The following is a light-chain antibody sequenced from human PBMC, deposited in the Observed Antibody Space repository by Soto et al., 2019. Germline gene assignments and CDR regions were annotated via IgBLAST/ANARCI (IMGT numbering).Light chain of an antibody. V-gene: IGLV1-40*01. J-gene: IGLJ2*01. Sequence: QSVLTQPPSVSGAPGQRVTISCTGSSSNIGAGYDVHWYQQLPGTAPKLLIYGNSNRPSGVPDRFSGSKSGTSASLAITGFQAEEEADYSCQSYDSSLSVVFGGGTKLTVL. CDR3: QSYDSSLSVV. CDR1: SSNIGAGYD. CDR2: GNS.